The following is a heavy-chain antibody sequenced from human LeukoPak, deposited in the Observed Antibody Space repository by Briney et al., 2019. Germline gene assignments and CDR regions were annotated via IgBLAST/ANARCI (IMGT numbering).Heavy chain of an antibody. CDR1: GFTFSSSA. Sequence: GGSLRLSCAASGFTFSSSAMSWVRQVPGKGLEWVSAISGSGGSTYYADSVKGRFTISRDNSKNTLYLQMNSLRAEDTAVYYCAKDLLELGDYWGQGTLVTVSS. D-gene: IGHD1-7*01. CDR2: ISGSGGST. J-gene: IGHJ4*02. CDR3: AKDLLELGDY. V-gene: IGHV3-23*01.